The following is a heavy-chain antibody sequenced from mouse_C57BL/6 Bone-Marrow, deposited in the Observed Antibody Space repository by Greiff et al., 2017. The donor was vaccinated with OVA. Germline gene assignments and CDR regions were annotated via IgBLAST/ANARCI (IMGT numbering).Heavy chain of an antibody. Sequence: QVQLQQPGAELVKPGASVKLSCKASGYTFTSYWMHWVKQRPGQGLAWIGMIHPNSGSTNYNEKFKSKATLTVDKSSSTAYMQLSSLTSEDSAVYYCARVTTVAKYYYAMDYWGQGTSVTVSS. CDR2: IHPNSGST. V-gene: IGHV1-64*01. J-gene: IGHJ4*01. CDR3: ARVTTVAKYYYAMDY. CDR1: GYTFTSYW. D-gene: IGHD1-1*01.